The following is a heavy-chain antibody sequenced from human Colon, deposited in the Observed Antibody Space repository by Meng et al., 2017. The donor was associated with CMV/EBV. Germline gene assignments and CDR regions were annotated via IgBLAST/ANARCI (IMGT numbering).Heavy chain of an antibody. J-gene: IGHJ5*02. CDR2: IYHSGST. V-gene: IGHV4-38-2*02. CDR3: ARDIIVIPGDSPAPP. Sequence: SETLSLTCNVSGFAITRGYYWGWIRQSPGKRLEWIGSIYHSGSTYYNPSLKSRVSLSVDTSKNQFSLKLTSVTAADTAIYYCARDIIVIPGDSPAPPWGQGTLVTVSS. CDR1: GFAITRGYY. D-gene: IGHD3-16*02.